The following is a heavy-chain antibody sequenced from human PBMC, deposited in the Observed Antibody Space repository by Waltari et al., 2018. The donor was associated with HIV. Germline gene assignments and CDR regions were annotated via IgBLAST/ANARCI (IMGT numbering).Heavy chain of an antibody. V-gene: IGHV4-30-2*01. CDR1: GGSISSGGYS. Sequence: QLQLQESGSGLVKPSQTLSLTCAVSGGSISSGGYSWSWIRQPPGKGLEWIGYIYHSGSTYYNPSLKSRVTISVDRSKNQFSLKLSSVTAADTAVYYCARTPGYCSSTSCYTYYFDYWGQGTLVTVSS. D-gene: IGHD2-2*02. CDR3: ARTPGYCSSTSCYTYYFDY. CDR2: IYHSGST. J-gene: IGHJ4*02.